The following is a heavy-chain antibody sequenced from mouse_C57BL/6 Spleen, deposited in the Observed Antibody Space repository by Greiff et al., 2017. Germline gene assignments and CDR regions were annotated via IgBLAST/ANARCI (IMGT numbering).Heavy chain of an antibody. J-gene: IGHJ3*01. V-gene: IGHV5-6*01. D-gene: IGHD2-4*01. CDR3: ARHYYDYDVRFAY. CDR2: ISSGGSYT. CDR1: GFTFSSYG. Sequence: EVQLMESGGDLVKPGGSLKLSCAASGFTFSSYGMSWVRQTPDKRLEWVATISSGGSYTYYPDSVKGRFTISRDNAKNTLYLQMSSLKSEDTAMYYCARHYYDYDVRFAYWGQGTLVTVSA.